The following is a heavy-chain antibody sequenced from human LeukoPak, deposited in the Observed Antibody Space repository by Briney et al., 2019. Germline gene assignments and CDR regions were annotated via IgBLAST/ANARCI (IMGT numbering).Heavy chain of an antibody. CDR1: GFTFSKDS. CDR3: MRDNPRCCGVIPSNIDDY. V-gene: IGHV3-48*01. Sequence: GGSLRLSCAASGFTFSKDSMNWVRQAPGKGLEWVSYINGGGSPIFYADSVRGRFTVSRDNAKNSLYLQMNSLRAEDTAVYYCMRDNPRCCGVIPSNIDDYWGQGTLVTVSS. J-gene: IGHJ4*02. CDR2: INGGGSPI. D-gene: IGHD2-21*01.